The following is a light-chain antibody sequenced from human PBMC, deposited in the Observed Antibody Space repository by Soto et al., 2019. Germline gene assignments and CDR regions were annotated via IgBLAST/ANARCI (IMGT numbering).Light chain of an antibody. CDR1: SSDVGGYNY. V-gene: IGLV2-8*01. CDR2: EVN. Sequence: QSVLTQPPSASGSPGQSVTISCTGTSSDVGGYNYVSWYQQHPGKAPKVMIYEVNKRPSGVPDRFSGSKSGNTASLTVSGLQAEDEADYFCKSYTGINNWVFGGGTQLTVL. J-gene: IGLJ3*02. CDR3: KSYTGINNWV.